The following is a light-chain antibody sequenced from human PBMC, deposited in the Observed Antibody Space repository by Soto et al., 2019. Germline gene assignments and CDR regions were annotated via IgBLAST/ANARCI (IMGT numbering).Light chain of an antibody. CDR2: KAS. Sequence: DIQMTQSPSTLSASVGDRVTITCRASQSISSWLAWYQQKPGKAPKLLIYKASSLESGVPSRFSGSGSGTEFTLTISSLQPDVFAAYYCEQYNSYPTFGQGTKLEIK. V-gene: IGKV1-5*03. CDR3: EQYNSYPT. CDR1: QSISSW. J-gene: IGKJ2*01.